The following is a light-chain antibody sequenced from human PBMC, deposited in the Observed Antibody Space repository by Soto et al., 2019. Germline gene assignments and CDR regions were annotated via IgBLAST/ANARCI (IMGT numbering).Light chain of an antibody. CDR2: QTS. Sequence: EIVLTQSPATLSSFPGDRVTLSCRASQYINTRLAWYQHRPGQAPRLLIYQTSIRAAGIPARFSASGSRTDFTRTISDVQPEDFALYYCHQRQSWPRTFGQGTKVDI. CDR1: QYINTR. J-gene: IGKJ1*01. CDR3: HQRQSWPRT. V-gene: IGKV3-11*01.